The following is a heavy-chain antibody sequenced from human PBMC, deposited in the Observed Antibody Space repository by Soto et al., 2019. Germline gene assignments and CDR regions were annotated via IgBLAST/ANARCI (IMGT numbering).Heavy chain of an antibody. CDR1: RLTFSTYD. CDR2: IWSDASRE. V-gene: IGHV3-33*01. D-gene: IGHD3-16*01. J-gene: IGHJ6*02. Sequence: QVQLVESGGGVVQPGTSLRLSCAASRLTFSTYDMHWVRQAPGKGLEWVALIWSDASREFYADSVKGRFSISRDNSKNTLFLQMNGLRAEDTAVYYCAGEPKGGAYDMDVWGQGTTVTVSS. CDR3: AGEPKGGAYDMDV.